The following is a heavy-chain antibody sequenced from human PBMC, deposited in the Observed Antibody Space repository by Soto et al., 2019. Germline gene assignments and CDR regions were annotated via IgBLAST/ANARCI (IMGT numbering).Heavy chain of an antibody. J-gene: IGHJ4*02. CDR1: GFTFSSSG. Sequence: GGSLRLSCAASGFTFSSSGMHWVRQAPGRGLEWVSVISYDGTNKYYADSVKGRFTISRDNSKNTLYLQMNSLRAEDTGVYYCAKEFHTWNYFDYWGQGTLVTVSS. CDR3: AKEFHTWNYFDY. CDR2: ISYDGTNK. D-gene: IGHD1-20*01. V-gene: IGHV3-30*18.